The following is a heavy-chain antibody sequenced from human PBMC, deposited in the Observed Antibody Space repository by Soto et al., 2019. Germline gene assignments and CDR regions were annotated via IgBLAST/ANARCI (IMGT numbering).Heavy chain of an antibody. V-gene: IGHV3-33*01. Sequence: ESGGGVVQPGRSLRLSCAASGFTFSSYGMHWVRQAPGKGLEWVAVIWYDGSNKYYADSVKGRFTISRDNSKNTLYLQMNSLRAEDTAVYYCARGAGDDYGDSAYFDYWGQGTLVTVSS. CDR2: IWYDGSNK. CDR3: ARGAGDDYGDSAYFDY. D-gene: IGHD4-17*01. J-gene: IGHJ4*02. CDR1: GFTFSSYG.